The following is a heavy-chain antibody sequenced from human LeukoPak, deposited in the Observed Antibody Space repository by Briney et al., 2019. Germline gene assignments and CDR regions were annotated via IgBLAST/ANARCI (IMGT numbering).Heavy chain of an antibody. V-gene: IGHV3-30*18. CDR2: ISYDGSNK. CDR3: AKTPYSSFGGFFDY. CDR1: GFTFSSYA. D-gene: IGHD4-11*01. Sequence: GGSRRLSCAASGFTFSSYAMNWVRQAPGKGPEWVAVISYDGSNKYYADSVKGRFTISRDNAKDTLYLQMNSLRAEDTAVYYCAKTPYSSFGGFFDYWGQGTLVTVSS. J-gene: IGHJ4*02.